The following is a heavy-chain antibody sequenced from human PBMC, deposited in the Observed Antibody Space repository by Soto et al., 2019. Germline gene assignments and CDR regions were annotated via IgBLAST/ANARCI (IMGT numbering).Heavy chain of an antibody. V-gene: IGHV1-69*13. Sequence: ASVKVSCKASGGTFSSYAISWVRQAPGQGLEWMGGIIPIFGTANYAQKFQGRVTITADESTSIAYMELSSLRSEDTAVYYCARRRYRRSGYNNYFVYGMDVWGQGTTVTVSS. CDR1: GGTFSSYA. D-gene: IGHD3-22*01. J-gene: IGHJ6*02. CDR2: IIPIFGTA. CDR3: ARRRYRRSGYNNYFVYGMDV.